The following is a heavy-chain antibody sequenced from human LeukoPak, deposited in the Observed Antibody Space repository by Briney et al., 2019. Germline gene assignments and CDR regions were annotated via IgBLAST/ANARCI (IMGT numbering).Heavy chain of an antibody. CDR3: GSPQRYGGDPLVLNY. Sequence: SETQSLPCAVYGQSLSVYYWRWTRQPPGKALEWIGEINQSGHTNYSPAMNSRDTISVDTSKDQFSLKLSSAAAEDTAVYYCGSPQRYGGDPLVLNYWGQGTLVTVSS. CDR2: INQSGHT. V-gene: IGHV4-34*01. D-gene: IGHD2-21*02. CDR1: GQSLSVYY. J-gene: IGHJ4*02.